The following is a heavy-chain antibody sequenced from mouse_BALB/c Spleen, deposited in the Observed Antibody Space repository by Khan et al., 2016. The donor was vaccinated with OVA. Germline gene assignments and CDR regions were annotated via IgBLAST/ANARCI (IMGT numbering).Heavy chain of an antibody. V-gene: IGHV1-9*01. CDR3: VRGGYGGFAY. CDR2: ILPGSVST. J-gene: IGHJ3*01. CDR1: GYTFSSYW. D-gene: IGHD2-2*01. Sequence: QVQLQQSGAELMKPGASVKISCKATGYTFSSYWIEWVKQRPGHGLEWIGDILPGSVSTNYNEKFQGTATFTADTSSNTAYMQLSSLTSDDSAVYYCVRGGYGGFAYWGQGTLVTVSA.